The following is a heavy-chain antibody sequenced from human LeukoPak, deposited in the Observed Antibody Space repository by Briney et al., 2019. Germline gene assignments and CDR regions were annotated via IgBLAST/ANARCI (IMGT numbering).Heavy chain of an antibody. CDR3: ARLMTTVTSAYNWFDP. D-gene: IGHD4-17*01. V-gene: IGHV4-59*01. CDR2: IYYSGST. J-gene: IGHJ5*02. Sequence: SETLSLTCTVSGGSISSYYWSWIRQPPGKGLEWIGYIYYSGSTNYNPSPKSRVTISVDTSKNQFSLKLSSVTAADTAVYYCARLMTTVTSAYNWFDPWGQGTLVTVSS. CDR1: GGSISSYY.